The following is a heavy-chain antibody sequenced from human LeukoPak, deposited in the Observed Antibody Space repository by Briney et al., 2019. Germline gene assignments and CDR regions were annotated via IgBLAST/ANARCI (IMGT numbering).Heavy chain of an antibody. CDR2: ISAYNGNT. J-gene: IGHJ4*02. CDR1: GYTFTSYG. V-gene: IGHV1-18*01. CDR3: ARAGRDFGTGYYHAHY. D-gene: IGHD3/OR15-3a*01. Sequence: GASVKVSCKASGYTFTSYGISWVRQAPGHGLEWVGWISAYNGNTNYAQKLQGRVTMTTDTSTSTAYMELRSLRSDDTAVYYCARAGRDFGTGYYHAHYWGQGTLVTVSS.